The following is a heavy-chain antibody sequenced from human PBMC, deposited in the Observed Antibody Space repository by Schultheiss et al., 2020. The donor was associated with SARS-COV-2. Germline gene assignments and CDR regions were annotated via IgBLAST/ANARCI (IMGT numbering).Heavy chain of an antibody. Sequence: ASVKVSCMASGYAFTGYCMHWVRQAPGQGLEWMGWISAYNGNTNYAQKLQGRVTMTTDTSTSTAYMELSRLRSDDTAVYYCARGTPRDYFDYWGQGTLVTVAS. D-gene: IGHD1-1*01. V-gene: IGHV1-18*04. CDR3: ARGTPRDYFDY. J-gene: IGHJ4*02. CDR1: GYAFTGYC. CDR2: ISAYNGNT.